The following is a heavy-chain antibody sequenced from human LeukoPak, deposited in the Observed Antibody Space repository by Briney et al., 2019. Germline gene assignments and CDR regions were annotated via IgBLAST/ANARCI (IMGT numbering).Heavy chain of an antibody. J-gene: IGHJ4*02. CDR1: GFTLSSYW. CDR3: AREMRSGWYYDY. Sequence: GGSLRLSCVASGFTLSSYWMHWVRQAPGKGLVWVSGVNDDGSATYYADSVKGRFTISRDNAKNSLYLQMNSLRAEDTAVYYCAREMRSGWYYDYWGQGTLVTVSS. D-gene: IGHD6-19*01. V-gene: IGHV3-74*01. CDR2: VNDDGSAT.